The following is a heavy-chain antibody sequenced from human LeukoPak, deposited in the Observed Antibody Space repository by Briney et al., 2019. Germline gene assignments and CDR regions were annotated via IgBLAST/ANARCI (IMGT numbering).Heavy chain of an antibody. Sequence: PGGSLRLSCAASGFTLNNAWMSWVRQAPGKGLEWVSVIYSGGSTSYANSVKGRFTISRDNSKNTLYLQMNSLRAEDTAVYYCASRATVTTDRFWFDPWGQGTLVTVSS. J-gene: IGHJ5*02. CDR1: GFTLNNAW. D-gene: IGHD4-11*01. CDR2: IYSGGST. V-gene: IGHV3-53*01. CDR3: ASRATVTTDRFWFDP.